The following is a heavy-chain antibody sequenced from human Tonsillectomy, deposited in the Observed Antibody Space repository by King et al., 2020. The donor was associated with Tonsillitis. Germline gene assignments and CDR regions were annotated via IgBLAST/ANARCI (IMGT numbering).Heavy chain of an antibody. CDR1: GGSISSGGYS. CDR2: IYYSGTT. CDR3: ATSLEDRGYSWFDP. D-gene: IGHD3-3*01. V-gene: IGHV4-30-4*07. Sequence: VQLQESGPGLVKPSQTLSLTCVVSGGSISSGGYSWSWIRQPPGKGLEWIGNIYYSGTTYYNPSLKSRVTISVDTSKNQFSLRLSSVTAADTAVYYCATSLEDRGYSWFDPWGQGTLVTVSS. J-gene: IGHJ5*02.